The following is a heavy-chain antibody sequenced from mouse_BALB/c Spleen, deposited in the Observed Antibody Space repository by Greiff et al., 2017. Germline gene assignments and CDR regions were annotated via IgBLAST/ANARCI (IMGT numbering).Heavy chain of an antibody. CDR3: ARWGNYNWFAD. CDR1: GFTFSSFG. Sequence: EVMLVESGGGLVQPGGSRKLSCAASGFTFSSFGMHWVRQAPEKGLEWVAYISSGSSTIYYADTVKGRFTISRDNPKNTLFLQMTSLRSEDTAMYYGARWGNYNWFADWGQGTLVTVSA. CDR2: ISSGSSTI. J-gene: IGHJ3*01. V-gene: IGHV5-17*02. D-gene: IGHD2-1*01.